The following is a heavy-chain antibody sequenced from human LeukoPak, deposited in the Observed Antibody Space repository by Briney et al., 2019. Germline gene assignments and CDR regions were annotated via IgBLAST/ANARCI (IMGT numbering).Heavy chain of an antibody. CDR1: GFTFSSYA. V-gene: IGHV3-23*01. CDR3: AKEKGRWLQLHYFDY. D-gene: IGHD5-24*01. J-gene: IGHJ4*02. CDR2: ISGNGGST. Sequence: GGSLRLSCAASGFTFSSYAMSWVRQAPGEGLEWVSAISGNGGSTYYADSVKGRFTISRDNSKNTLYLQMNSLRAEDTAVYYCAKEKGRWLQLHYFDYWGQGTLVTVSS.